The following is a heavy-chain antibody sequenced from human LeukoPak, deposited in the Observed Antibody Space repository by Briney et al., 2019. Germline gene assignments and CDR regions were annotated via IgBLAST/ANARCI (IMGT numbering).Heavy chain of an antibody. V-gene: IGHV3-7*01. J-gene: IGHJ4*02. D-gene: IGHD1-14*01. Sequence: GGSLRLSCAASGFTFSSAWMSWVRQAPGKGLEWVANVNQDGSGKYYVDSVKGRFAISRDNAKNSLDLQMNSLRAEDTAVYYCVKDNPLDYWGQGTLVIVSS. CDR3: VKDNPLDY. CDR2: VNQDGSGK. CDR1: GFTFSSAW.